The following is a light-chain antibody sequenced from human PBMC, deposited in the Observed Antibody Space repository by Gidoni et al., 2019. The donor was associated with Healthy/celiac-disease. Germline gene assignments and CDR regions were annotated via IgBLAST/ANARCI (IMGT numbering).Light chain of an antibody. J-gene: IGKJ2*04. CDR2: WAS. CDR1: QSVLYSSNNRNY. V-gene: IGKV4-1*01. CDR3: QQYYSTPCS. Sequence: DIVTTQPPASLPLSLGERATINCKSSQSVLYSSNNRNYLAWYQQKPVQPPKLLIYWASTRESGVPDRFSGSGSGTDFTLTISSLQAEDVAVYYCQQYYSTPCSFGQGTKLEIK.